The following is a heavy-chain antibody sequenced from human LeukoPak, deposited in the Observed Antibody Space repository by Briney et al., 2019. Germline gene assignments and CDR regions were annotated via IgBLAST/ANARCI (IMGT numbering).Heavy chain of an antibody. Sequence: PSETLSLTCTVSGGSISSGGYYWSWIRQPPGKGLEWIGEINHSGSTNYNPSLKSRVTISVDTSKNQFSLKLSSVTAADTAVYYCARTGSTYGDYVDWGQGTLVTVSS. D-gene: IGHD4-17*01. CDR2: INHSGST. CDR1: GGSISSGGYY. V-gene: IGHV4-39*07. J-gene: IGHJ4*02. CDR3: ARTGSTYGDYVD.